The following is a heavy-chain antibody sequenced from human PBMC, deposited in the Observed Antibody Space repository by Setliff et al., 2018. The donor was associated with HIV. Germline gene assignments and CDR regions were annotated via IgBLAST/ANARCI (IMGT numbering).Heavy chain of an antibody. J-gene: IGHJ4*02. D-gene: IGHD3-10*01. V-gene: IGHV1-8*03. Sequence: ASVKVSCKASGGRFRTYAISWVRQAPGQGLEWMGWMNPNRGNTGYAQDFQGRVTISRDTSASTAHMELSSLRSEDMAVYYCARSQINLVRGVVHYFDYWGQGTLVTVSS. CDR1: GGRFRTYA. CDR2: MNPNRGNT. CDR3: ARSQINLVRGVVHYFDY.